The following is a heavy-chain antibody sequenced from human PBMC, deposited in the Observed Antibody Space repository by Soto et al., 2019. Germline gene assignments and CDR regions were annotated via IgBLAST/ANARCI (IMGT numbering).Heavy chain of an antibody. V-gene: IGHV4-4*07. CDR1: GGSISSYY. CDR2: IYTSGST. Sequence: SETLSLTCTASGGSISSYYWSWIRQPAGKGLEWIGRIYTSGSTNYNPSLKSRVTMSVDTSKNQFSLKLSSVTAADTAVYYCASAKIDYYGSGSYYNVFFDYWGQGTLVT. CDR3: ASAKIDYYGSGSYYNVFFDY. D-gene: IGHD3-10*01. J-gene: IGHJ4*02.